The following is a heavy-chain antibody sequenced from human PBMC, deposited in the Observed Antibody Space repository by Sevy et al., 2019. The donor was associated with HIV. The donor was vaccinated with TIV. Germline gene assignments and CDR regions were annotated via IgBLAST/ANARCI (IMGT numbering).Heavy chain of an antibody. J-gene: IGHJ6*02. D-gene: IGHD6-13*01. V-gene: IGHV3-23*01. CDR2: RSGSGGST. Sequence: GGSLRLSCAASGFTFSTYAMSWVRRAPGKGLEWVSARSGSGGSTYYADSVMGRFTVSRDKSKSTLYLQMNSLRAEDTAVYYCAKGDSTFYGLDVWGQGTTVTVSS. CDR1: GFTFSTYA. CDR3: AKGDSTFYGLDV.